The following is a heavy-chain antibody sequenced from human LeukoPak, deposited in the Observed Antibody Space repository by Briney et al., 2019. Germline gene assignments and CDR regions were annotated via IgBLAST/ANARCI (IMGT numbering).Heavy chain of an antibody. D-gene: IGHD2-15*01. CDR2: INHSGST. CDR1: GGSFRGYD. J-gene: IGHJ3*02. Sequence: SETLSLTCAVYGGSFRGYDCSWIRQPPGNGLEWIGEINHSGSTNYNPSLRSRVTISVDPYKTQFSLKLSSVTAAYTAVYYCARAKGYCSGGSCYSLYGAFDIWGQGTMVTVSS. V-gene: IGHV4-34*01. CDR3: ARAKGYCSGGSCYSLYGAFDI.